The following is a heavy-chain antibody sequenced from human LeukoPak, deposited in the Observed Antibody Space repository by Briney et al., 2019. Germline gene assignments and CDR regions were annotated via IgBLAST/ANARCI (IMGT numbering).Heavy chain of an antibody. CDR1: GFIFSSHG. D-gene: IGHD3-10*01. CDR2: ISPSGGST. Sequence: PGGPLRLSCAASGFIFSSHGMNWVRQAPGKGLEWVSGISPSGGSTYYADSVKGRFTISRDNSKNTLYLQMNSLRAEDTAVYYCAKDWWVRGVIDYYYYYMDVWGKGTTVTISS. J-gene: IGHJ6*03. CDR3: AKDWWVRGVIDYYYYYMDV. V-gene: IGHV3-23*01.